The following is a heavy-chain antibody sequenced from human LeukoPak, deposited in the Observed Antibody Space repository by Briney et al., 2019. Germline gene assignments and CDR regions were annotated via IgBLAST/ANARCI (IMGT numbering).Heavy chain of an antibody. Sequence: GGSLRLSCAASGFTFSSYSMTWVRQAPGKGLEWVSSISSSSSYIYYADSVKGRFTISRDNAKNSLYLQMNSLRAEDTAVYYCARDSSGGSGAFDIWGQGTMVTVSS. J-gene: IGHJ3*02. CDR1: GFTFSSYS. CDR2: ISSSSSYI. D-gene: IGHD6-19*01. V-gene: IGHV3-21*01. CDR3: ARDSSGGSGAFDI.